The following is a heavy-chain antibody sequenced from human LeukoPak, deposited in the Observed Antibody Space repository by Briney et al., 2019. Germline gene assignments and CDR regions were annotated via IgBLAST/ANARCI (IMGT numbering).Heavy chain of an antibody. CDR1: GYGFTSYW. CDR2: IYPGDSDT. V-gene: IGHV5-51*01. CDR3: ARRYAGGSGDYRFDY. J-gene: IGHJ4*02. D-gene: IGHD4-17*01. Sequence: GESLKISCKGSGYGFTSYWIGWVRQMPGKGLECMGIIYPGDSDTRYSPSFQGQVTISADKSISTAYLQWSSLKASDTAMYYCARRYAGGSGDYRFDYWGRGTLVTVSS.